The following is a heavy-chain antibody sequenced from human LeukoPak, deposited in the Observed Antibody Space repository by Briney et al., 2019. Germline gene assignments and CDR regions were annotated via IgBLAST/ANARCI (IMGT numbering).Heavy chain of an antibody. D-gene: IGHD2-8*01. CDR2: ISGDGGST. J-gene: IGHJ5*02. V-gene: IGHV3-43*02. CDR1: GFTFDDYA. CDR3: ARDGPKYCSNGVCYAPVDP. Sequence: PGGSLRLSCAASGFTFDDYAMHWVRQAPGKGLEWVSLISGDGGSTYYADSVKGRFTISRDNSKNSLYLQMNSLRAEDTAVYYCARDGPKYCSNGVCYAPVDPWGQGTLVTVSS.